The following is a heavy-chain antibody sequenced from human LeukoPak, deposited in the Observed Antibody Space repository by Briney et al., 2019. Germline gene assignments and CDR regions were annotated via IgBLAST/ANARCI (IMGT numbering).Heavy chain of an antibody. Sequence: PSETLSLTCSVSGGSISSYYWSWIRQPPGKGLQWIGYISNTGTTNYNPSLKSRVTISLDTSKNQFSLRLNSVTAADTAVYYCASATGGSDAFNIWGQGTMDTVSS. CDR1: GGSISSYY. CDR2: ISNTGTT. J-gene: IGHJ3*02. D-gene: IGHD4-23*01. CDR3: ASATGGSDAFNI. V-gene: IGHV4-59*01.